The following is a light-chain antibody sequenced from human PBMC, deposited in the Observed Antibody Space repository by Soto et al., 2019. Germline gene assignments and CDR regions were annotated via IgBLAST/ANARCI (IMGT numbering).Light chain of an antibody. CDR2: EVS. V-gene: IGLV2-14*01. CDR1: SSDVGGYND. CDR3: SSYTSSSTLI. J-gene: IGLJ1*01. Sequence: QSALTQPASVSGSPGQSITISCTGTSSDVGGYNDVTWYQQHPGKAPKLMIYEVSNRPSGVSNRFSGSKSGNTASLTISGLQAEYEADYYCSSYTSSSTLIFGTGTKLTVL.